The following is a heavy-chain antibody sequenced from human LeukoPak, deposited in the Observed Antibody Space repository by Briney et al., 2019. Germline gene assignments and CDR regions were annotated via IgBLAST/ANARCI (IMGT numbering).Heavy chain of an antibody. CDR2: IYHSGST. V-gene: IGHV4-38-2*02. CDR3: ARRPSGSYFLV. Sequence: PSETLSLTCTVSGYSISSGYYWGWIRQPPGKGLEWIGSIYHSGSTYYNPSLKSRVTISVDTSKNQSSLKLSSVTAADTAVYYCARRPSGSYFLVWGQGTLVTVSS. J-gene: IGHJ4*02. D-gene: IGHD1-26*01. CDR1: GYSISSGYY.